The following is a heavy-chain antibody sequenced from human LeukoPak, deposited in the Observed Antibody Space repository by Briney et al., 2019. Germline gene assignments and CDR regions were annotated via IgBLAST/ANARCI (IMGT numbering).Heavy chain of an antibody. CDR2: IYSGGST. CDR3: ARERSPKYFNL. J-gene: IGHJ2*01. V-gene: IGHV3-66*01. Sequence: GGSLRLSCAASEFSVGSNYMTWVRQAPGKGLEWVSLIYSGGSTYYADSVKGRFTISRDNAKNSLYLQMNSLRAEDTAVYYCARERSPKYFNLWGRGTLVTVSS. D-gene: IGHD3-3*01. CDR1: EFSVGSNY.